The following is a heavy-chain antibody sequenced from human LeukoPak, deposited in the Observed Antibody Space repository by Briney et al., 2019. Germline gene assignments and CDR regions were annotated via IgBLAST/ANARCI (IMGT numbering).Heavy chain of an antibody. CDR2: INTSGST. D-gene: IGHD1-26*01. CDR1: GGSISSYY. V-gene: IGHV4-4*07. J-gene: IGHJ5*02. CDR3: ARESVGATPNWFDP. Sequence: ASETLSLTCTVSGGSISSYYWSWIRQPAGKGLEWLGRINTSGSTNYNPSLKSRVTMSVDTSKNQFSLRLSSVTAADTAVYYCARESVGATPNWFDPWGQGTLVTVSS.